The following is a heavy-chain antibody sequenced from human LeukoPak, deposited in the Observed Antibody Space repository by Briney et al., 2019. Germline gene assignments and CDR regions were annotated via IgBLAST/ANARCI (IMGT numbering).Heavy chain of an antibody. CDR2: ISYDGSNK. D-gene: IGHD3-22*01. CDR3: ARGGERGYHYDSSGYPY. Sequence: GRSLRLSCAASGFTFSSYAMYWVRQAPGKGLGWVAVISYDGSNKYYADTVKGRFTISRDNSKNTLYLQMNSLRAEDTAVYYCARGGERGYHYDSSGYPYWGQGTLVTVSS. J-gene: IGHJ4*02. CDR1: GFTFSSYA. V-gene: IGHV3-30*04.